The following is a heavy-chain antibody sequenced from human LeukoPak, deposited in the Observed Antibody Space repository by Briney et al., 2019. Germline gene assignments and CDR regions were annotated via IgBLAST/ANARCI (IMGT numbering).Heavy chain of an antibody. J-gene: IGHJ6*03. CDR3: VAAGTNHYYYYMDV. V-gene: IGHV4-59*01. D-gene: IGHD6-13*01. CDR1: GGSISSYY. Sequence: PSETLSLTCTVSGGSISSYYWSWIRQPPGKGLEWIGYIYYSGSTNYNPSLKSRVTISVDTSKNQFSLKLSSVTAADTAVYYCVAAGTNHYYYYMDVWGKGTTVTVSS. CDR2: IYYSGST.